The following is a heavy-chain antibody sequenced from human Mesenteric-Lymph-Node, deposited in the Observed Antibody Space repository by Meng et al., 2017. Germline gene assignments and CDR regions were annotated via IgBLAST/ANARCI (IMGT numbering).Heavy chain of an antibody. CDR3: ARAPVVGANIDY. V-gene: IGHV3-23*01. D-gene: IGHD1-26*01. CDR2: INDVGGST. Sequence: GESLKISCATSGFTFDNFGMSWVRQAPGKGLEWVSTINDVGGSTYYADSVRARFTISRDNSKNTLYLQMDSLRVEDTDVYYCARAPVVGANIDYWGQGTLVTVSS. CDR1: GFTFDNFG. J-gene: IGHJ4*02.